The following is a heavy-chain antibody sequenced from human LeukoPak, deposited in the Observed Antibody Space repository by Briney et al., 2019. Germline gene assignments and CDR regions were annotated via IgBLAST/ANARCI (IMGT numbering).Heavy chain of an antibody. J-gene: IGHJ4*02. CDR1: GYIFINYG. CDR3: ARVRSGSEDVGDF. CDR2: ISAKTGNT. Sequence: ASVKVSCKPSGYIFINYGFNWVRQAPGQGLEWMGWISAKTGNTNYALKHQGRVTLTTDASTNTAYMEVRRLTSDDTAIYYCARVRSGSEDVGDFWGQGTLVTVSS. D-gene: IGHD1-26*01. V-gene: IGHV1-18*01.